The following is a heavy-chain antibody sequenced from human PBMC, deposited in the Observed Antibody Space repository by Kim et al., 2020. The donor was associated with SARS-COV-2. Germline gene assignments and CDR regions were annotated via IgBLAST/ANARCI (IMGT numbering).Heavy chain of an antibody. J-gene: IGHJ3*01. D-gene: IGHD2-15*01. Sequence: YATSVKGRFTIYRDASKNTLFLQMPALRVEDTAIYYCAGPPIAAYSRAFDCWGQETMVTVSS. CDR3: AGPPIAAYSRAFDC. V-gene: IGHV3-23*05.